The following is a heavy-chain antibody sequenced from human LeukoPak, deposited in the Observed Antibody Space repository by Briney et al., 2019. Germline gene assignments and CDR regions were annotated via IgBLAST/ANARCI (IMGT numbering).Heavy chain of an antibody. CDR1: GGSINSGSYY. CDR2: IYTSGST. CDR3: ARSGYCSGGSCYPEDY. V-gene: IGHV4-61*02. Sequence: SETLSLTCAVSGGSINSGSYYWSWLRQPAGKGLEWIGRIYTSGSTNYNPSLKSRVTISVDTSKNQFSLKVSSVTAADTAVYFCARSGYCSGGSCYPEDYWGQGTLVTVSS. J-gene: IGHJ4*02. D-gene: IGHD2-15*01.